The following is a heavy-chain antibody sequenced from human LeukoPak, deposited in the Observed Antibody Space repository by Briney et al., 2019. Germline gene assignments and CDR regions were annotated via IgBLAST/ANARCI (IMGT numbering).Heavy chain of an antibody. CDR2: INPTGGST. CDR3: ARDDWNYKFTIHSYYYGMDV. J-gene: IGHJ6*02. CDR1: GYTFPSYF. D-gene: IGHD1-7*01. V-gene: IGHV1-46*01. Sequence: ASVKVSCKASGYTFPSYFMHWVRQAPGQGLEWMGIINPTGGSTTYAQKFQGRVTMTRDTSTSTVYTELSSLRSGDTAVYYCARDDWNYKFTIHSYYYGMDVWGQGTTVTVSS.